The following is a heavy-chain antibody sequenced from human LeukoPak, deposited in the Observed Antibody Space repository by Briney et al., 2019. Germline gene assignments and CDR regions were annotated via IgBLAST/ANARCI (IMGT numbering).Heavy chain of an antibody. J-gene: IGHJ4*02. Sequence: SETLSLTCTVSGGSISNYYWSWIRQPPGKGLEWIRHIYCSGATKYNPSLKSRITISVDTSKNQFSLMLSSVTAADMAVYYCARFGITVVRGGKYYFDYWGQGTLVTVSS. CDR2: IYCSGAT. D-gene: IGHD3-10*01. V-gene: IGHV4-59*08. CDR3: ARFGITVVRGGKYYFDY. CDR1: GGSISNYY.